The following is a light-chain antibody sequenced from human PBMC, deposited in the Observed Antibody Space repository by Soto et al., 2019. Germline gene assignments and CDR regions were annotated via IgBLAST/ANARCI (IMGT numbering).Light chain of an antibody. V-gene: IGLV1-44*01. CDR2: SNN. J-gene: IGLJ2*01. Sequence: QSVLTQPPSVSGTPGQRVNMSCSGSSSNIGSKSVSWYQHLPQTAPKLLSYSNNQRPSGVPGRFSGSKSGTSASLAISGLQSDDETQYYCAAWDDSLNVLVFGGGTQLTVL. CDR1: SSNIGSKS. CDR3: AAWDDSLNVLV.